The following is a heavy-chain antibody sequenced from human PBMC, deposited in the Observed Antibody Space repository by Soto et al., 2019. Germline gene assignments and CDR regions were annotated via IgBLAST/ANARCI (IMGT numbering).Heavy chain of an antibody. CDR3: AKDPDYYDSGGYYLDWYFDL. CDR2: ISGSGGST. J-gene: IGHJ2*01. D-gene: IGHD3-22*01. Sequence: EVQLLESGGGLVQPGGSLRLSCAASGFTFSSYAMSWVRQAPGKGLEWVSAISGSGGSTYYADSVKGRFTISRDNSKNTLYLQMNSLRAEDTAVYYCAKDPDYYDSGGYYLDWYFDLWGRGTLVTVSS. CDR1: GFTFSSYA. V-gene: IGHV3-23*01.